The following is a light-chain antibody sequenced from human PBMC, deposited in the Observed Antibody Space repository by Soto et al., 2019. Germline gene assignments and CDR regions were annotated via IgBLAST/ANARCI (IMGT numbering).Light chain of an antibody. V-gene: IGKV1-33*01. CDR3: QQSYSTPRD. J-gene: IGKJ5*01. Sequence: DIQMTQSPSSLSASVGDRVTISCQASQDISNYLNWYQHKEGKAPKLLIYDASNLETGVPSRFSGSGSGTDFTLTISSLQPEDFATYYCQQSYSTPRDFGQGTRLE. CDR1: QDISNY. CDR2: DAS.